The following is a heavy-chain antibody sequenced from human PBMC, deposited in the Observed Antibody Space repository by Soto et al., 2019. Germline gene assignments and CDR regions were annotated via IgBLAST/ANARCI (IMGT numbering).Heavy chain of an antibody. CDR3: ARRMEAPRCFYDS. V-gene: IGHV3-7*01. CDR2: IKQDGSEK. Sequence: PGGSLRLSCAASGFTYSTYTMHWVRQAPGQGLEWVANIKQDGSEKYYVDSVKGRFTISRDNAKNSMSLQMDSLRAEDTAVYYCARRMEAPRCFYDSWGQGSPVTVSS. CDR1: GFTYSTYT. J-gene: IGHJ5*02. D-gene: IGHD3-16*01.